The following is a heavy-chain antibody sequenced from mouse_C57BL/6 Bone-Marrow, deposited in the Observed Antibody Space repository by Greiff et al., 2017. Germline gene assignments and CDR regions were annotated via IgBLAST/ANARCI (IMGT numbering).Heavy chain of an antibody. Sequence: QVQLKQSGAELVKPGASVKISCKASGYAFSSYWMNWVKQRPGKGLEWIGQIYPGDGDTNYNGKFKGKATLTADKSSSTAYMQLSSLTSEDSAVYFCAREGYGGGNSYYYAMDYGGQGTSVTVSS. CDR1: GYAFSSYW. CDR2: IYPGDGDT. CDR3: AREGYGGGNSYYYAMDY. D-gene: IGHD2-1*01. J-gene: IGHJ4*01. V-gene: IGHV1-80*01.